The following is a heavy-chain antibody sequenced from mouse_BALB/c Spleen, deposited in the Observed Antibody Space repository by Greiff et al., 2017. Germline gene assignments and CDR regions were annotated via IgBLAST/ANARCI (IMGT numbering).Heavy chain of an antibody. J-gene: IGHJ4*01. CDR3: ARRITFYAMDY. CDR1: GYAFSSYW. V-gene: IGHV1-80*01. Sequence: VKLVESGAELVRPGSSVKISCKASGYAFSSYWMNWVKQRPGQGLEWIGQIYPGDGDTNYNGKFKGKATLTADKSSSTAYMQLSSLTSEDSAVYFCARRITFYAMDYWGQGTSVTVSS. CDR2: IYPGDGDT. D-gene: IGHD1-1*01.